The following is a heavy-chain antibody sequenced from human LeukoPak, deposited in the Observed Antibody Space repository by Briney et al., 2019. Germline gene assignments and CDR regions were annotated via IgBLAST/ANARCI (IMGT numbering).Heavy chain of an antibody. D-gene: IGHD3-22*01. CDR3: ARAKFDSSRYYYRGFDI. CDR2: IIDSGTKI. V-gene: IGHV3-11*04. CDR1: GFIFSDYY. Sequence: GGSLRLSCAASGFIFSDYYMGWIRQAPGRGLEWVSYIIDSGTKIYYTDSVKDRFPMSRDNAKESLYMQMNRLRTEDTAVYYCARAKFDSSRYYYRGFDIWGQGTMVTVSS. J-gene: IGHJ3*02.